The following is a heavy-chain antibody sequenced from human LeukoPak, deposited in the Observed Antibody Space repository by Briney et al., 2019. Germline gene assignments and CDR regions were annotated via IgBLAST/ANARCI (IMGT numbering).Heavy chain of an antibody. CDR2: ISGSGGGT. D-gene: IGHD2-2*01. V-gene: IGHV3-23*01. Sequence: GGSLRVSCGASGFTFSTYAMSWVRQAAGKGLEWVSLISGSGGGTYYADSVKGRFTISRDNSKNTLYLQMNSLRAEDTAVYYCASPGYGHCSSTSCYEDDDAFDIWGQGTMVTVSS. J-gene: IGHJ3*02. CDR1: GFTFSTYA. CDR3: ASPGYGHCSSTSCYEDDDAFDI.